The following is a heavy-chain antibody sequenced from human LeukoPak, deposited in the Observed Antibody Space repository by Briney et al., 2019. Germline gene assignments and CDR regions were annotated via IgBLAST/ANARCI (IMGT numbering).Heavy chain of an antibody. Sequence: SETLSLTCAVYGGSFSGYYWSWIRQPPGKGLEWIGEINHSGSTNYNPSLKSRVTISVDTSKNQFSLKLSSVTATDTAVYYCARVYYSSSYDYWYFDLWGRGTLVTVSS. V-gene: IGHV4-34*01. J-gene: IGHJ2*01. D-gene: IGHD6-13*01. CDR1: GGSFSGYY. CDR3: ARVYYSSSYDYWYFDL. CDR2: INHSGST.